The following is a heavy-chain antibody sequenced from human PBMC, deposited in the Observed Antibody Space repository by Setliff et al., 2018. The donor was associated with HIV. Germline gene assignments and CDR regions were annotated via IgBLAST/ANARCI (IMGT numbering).Heavy chain of an antibody. CDR3: ARASRWGSIPFDY. D-gene: IGHD2-21*01. CDR1: GGSISSGGYY. Sequence: SETLSLTCTVSGGSISSGGYYWSWIRQHPGEGLEWIGSIYYSGLTYYKSSLKSRITMSIDTSKNQFSLKLNSVTAADTAVYFCARASRWGSIPFDYWGQGTLVTVSS. V-gene: IGHV4-31*03. CDR2: IYYSGLT. J-gene: IGHJ4*02.